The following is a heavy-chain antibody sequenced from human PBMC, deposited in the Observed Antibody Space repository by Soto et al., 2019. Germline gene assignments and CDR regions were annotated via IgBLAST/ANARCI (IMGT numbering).Heavy chain of an antibody. D-gene: IGHD4-17*01. V-gene: IGHV3-23*01. CDR2: ISGSGGST. CDR3: AKDDPGTTRTGYYYYGMDV. Sequence: GGSLRLSCAASGFTFSSYAMSWVRQAPGKGLEWVSAISGSGGSTYYADSVKGRFTISRDNSKNTLYLQMNSLRAEDTAVYYCAKDDPGTTRTGYYYYGMDVWGQGTTVTVSS. CDR1: GFTFSSYA. J-gene: IGHJ6*02.